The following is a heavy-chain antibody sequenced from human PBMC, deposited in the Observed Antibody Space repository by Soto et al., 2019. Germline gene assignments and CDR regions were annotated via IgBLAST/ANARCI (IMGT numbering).Heavy chain of an antibody. J-gene: IGHJ6*02. Sequence: GGSLRLSCAASGFTFSSYWMGWVRQAPGKGLEWVANIKQDGSEKYYVDSVKGRFTVSRDNAKNSLYLQMNSLRAEDTAVYYCARDSGRNYYGMDVWGQGTTVTVSS. V-gene: IGHV3-7*01. CDR1: GFTFSSYW. CDR3: ARDSGRNYYGMDV. D-gene: IGHD2-8*02. CDR2: IKQDGSEK.